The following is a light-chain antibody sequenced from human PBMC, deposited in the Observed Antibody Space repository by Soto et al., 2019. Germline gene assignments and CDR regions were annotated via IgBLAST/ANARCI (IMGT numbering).Light chain of an antibody. CDR1: QSVSSS. Sequence: EIVMTQSPATLSVSPGERATLSCRASQSVSSSLAWYQQNPGQAPRLLIYAASTRATGIPARLGGSGSGTEFTLTISSLQSEDFAVYYCQQYKSWPETFGQGTKVEIK. J-gene: IGKJ1*01. CDR2: AAS. CDR3: QQYKSWPET. V-gene: IGKV3-15*01.